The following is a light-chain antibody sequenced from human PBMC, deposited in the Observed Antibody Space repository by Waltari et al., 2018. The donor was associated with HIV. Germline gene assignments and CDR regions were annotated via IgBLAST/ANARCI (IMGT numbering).Light chain of an antibody. CDR1: SSDVGGYNY. CDR2: EVS. Sequence: QSALTQPASVSASPGQSITISCTGTSSDVGGYNYVPWYQQHPGKAPKLMIYEVSNRPSGVSNRFSGSKSGNTASLTISGLQAEDEADYYCSSYTSSSTRVFGGGTNLTVL. V-gene: IGLV2-14*01. CDR3: SSYTSSSTRV. J-gene: IGLJ3*02.